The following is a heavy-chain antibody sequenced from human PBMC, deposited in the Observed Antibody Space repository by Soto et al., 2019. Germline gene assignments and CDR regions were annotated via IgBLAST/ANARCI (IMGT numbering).Heavy chain of an antibody. Sequence: QVQLQESGPGLVKPSQTLSLTCTVSGGSISSGGYYWSWIRQHPGKGLEWIGYIYYSGSTYYNPSLKSRVTISVDTSKNQFSLKLSSVTAADTAMYYCARDLTWDTAPGDYYYYGMDVWGQGTTVTVSS. CDR3: ARDLTWDTAPGDYYYYGMDV. CDR1: GGSISSGGYY. D-gene: IGHD5-18*01. CDR2: IYYSGST. J-gene: IGHJ6*02. V-gene: IGHV4-31*03.